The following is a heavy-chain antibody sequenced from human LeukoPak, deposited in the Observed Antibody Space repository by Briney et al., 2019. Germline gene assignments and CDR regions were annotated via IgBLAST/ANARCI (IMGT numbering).Heavy chain of an antibody. Sequence: SETLSLTCIVSGASVSTYYWSWIRQPPGKGLEWIGYFSYSGSTNYNPSLKSRVTISVDTSKNQFSLKLSSVTAADTAVYYCARGPLDSGYTYFDYWGQGTLVSVAS. J-gene: IGHJ4*02. CDR3: ARGPLDSGYTYFDY. D-gene: IGHD5-12*01. CDR2: FSYSGST. V-gene: IGHV4-59*02. CDR1: GASVSTYY.